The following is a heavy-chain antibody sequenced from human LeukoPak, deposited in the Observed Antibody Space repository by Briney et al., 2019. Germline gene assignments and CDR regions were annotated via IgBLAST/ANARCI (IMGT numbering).Heavy chain of an antibody. J-gene: IGHJ6*03. CDR3: ARVQLVDYYYYSYMDV. Sequence: GVLRLSCAASGFSFSRYWMSWVRQAPGKGLEWVASIKQDGSVKYYVGSMRGRFTISIDSAKNSLYLQMNSLRAEDTALYYCARVQLVDYYYYSYMDVWGKGTTVTVSS. V-gene: IGHV3-7*03. CDR2: IKQDGSVK. D-gene: IGHD6-6*01. CDR1: GFSFSRYW.